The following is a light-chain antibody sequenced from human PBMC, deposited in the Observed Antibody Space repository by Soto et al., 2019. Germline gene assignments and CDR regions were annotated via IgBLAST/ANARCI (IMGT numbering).Light chain of an antibody. CDR2: GAS. Sequence: EIVLTQSPGTLSLSPGERATLSRRASQSVGNNYLAWFQQRLGQAPRLLIHGASNRATGIPDRFSGSGSGTDFTLTITRLEPEDFAVYYCQQYAASPLTFGGGTKVEIK. J-gene: IGKJ4*01. CDR1: QSVGNNY. V-gene: IGKV3-20*01. CDR3: QQYAASPLT.